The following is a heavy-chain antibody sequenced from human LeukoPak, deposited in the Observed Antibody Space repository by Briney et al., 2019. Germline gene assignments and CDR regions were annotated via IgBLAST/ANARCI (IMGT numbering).Heavy chain of an antibody. CDR1: GFTFSSYG. D-gene: IGHD3-3*01. CDR2: IRYDGSNK. Sequence: GGSLRLSCAASGFTFSSYGMHWVRQAPGRGLEWVAFIRYDGSNKYYADSVKGRFTISRDNSKNTLYLQMNSLRAEDTAVYYCAKDVTYYDFWSGYYTGSYYYYYYMDVWGKGTTVTVSS. J-gene: IGHJ6*03. V-gene: IGHV3-30*02. CDR3: AKDVTYYDFWSGYYTGSYYYYYYMDV.